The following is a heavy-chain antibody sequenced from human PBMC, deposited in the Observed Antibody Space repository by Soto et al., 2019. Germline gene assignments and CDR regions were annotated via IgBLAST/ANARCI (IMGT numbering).Heavy chain of an antibody. V-gene: IGHV3-23*01. CDR2: ISGSGGST. D-gene: IGHD4-17*01. J-gene: IGHJ4*02. CDR3: AGDDDYGDYDPFDY. CDR1: GFTFSSYA. Sequence: EVQLLESGGGLVQPGGSLRLSCAASGFTFSSYAMSWVRQAPGKGLEWVSAISGSGGSTYYAGSVKGRFTISRDNSQNTLYLQMNSLRAEDTAVYYCAGDDDYGDYDPFDYWGQGTLVTVSS.